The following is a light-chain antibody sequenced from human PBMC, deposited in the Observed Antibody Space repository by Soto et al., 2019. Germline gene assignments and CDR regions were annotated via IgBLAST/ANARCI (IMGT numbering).Light chain of an antibody. CDR1: YSDIGGYKH. V-gene: IGLV2-14*03. Sequence: QSALTQPASVSASPGQSITISCVGTYSDIGGYKHVSWYQQHPGKAPKLIIYDASSRPSGISNRFSASKSANTASLTISGLQADDEADYYCSSYTSSTSRLIFGAGTKVTVL. CDR3: SSYTSSTSRLI. CDR2: DAS. J-gene: IGLJ1*01.